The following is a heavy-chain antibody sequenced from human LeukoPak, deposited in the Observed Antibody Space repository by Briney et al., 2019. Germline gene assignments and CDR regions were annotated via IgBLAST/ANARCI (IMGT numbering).Heavy chain of an antibody. CDR3: ARVSGYDYTVYYYYYMDV. V-gene: IGHV1-8*01. Sequence: ASVKVSSKAAGSTFTSYDINWVRRATGPGLGWMGWMNPNSSNTGYAQKFQGRVNMSRNTSIRTAYMELSSLRSEDTAVYYCARVSGYDYTVYYYYYMDVWGKGTTVTASS. CDR2: MNPNSSNT. J-gene: IGHJ6*03. D-gene: IGHD5-12*01. CDR1: GSTFTSYD.